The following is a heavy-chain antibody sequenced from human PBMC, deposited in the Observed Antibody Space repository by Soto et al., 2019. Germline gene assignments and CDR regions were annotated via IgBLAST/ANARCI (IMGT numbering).Heavy chain of an antibody. CDR2: MYNTGTT. V-gene: IGHV4-4*07. J-gene: IGHJ3*02. CDR1: GGSISNHY. Sequence: PSEPLSLTCDVSGGSISNHYWSWIRQSAEKGLEWIGRMYNTGTTDYNPSLKSRVAMSLDTSKNQFSLRLSSVTAADTAVYYCARDGGYTGYEEGNPFDIWGQGTVVTVSS. D-gene: IGHD5-12*01. CDR3: ARDGGYTGYEEGNPFDI.